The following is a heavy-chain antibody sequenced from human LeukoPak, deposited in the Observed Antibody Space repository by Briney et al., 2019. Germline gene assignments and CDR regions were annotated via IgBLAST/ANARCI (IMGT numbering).Heavy chain of an antibody. V-gene: IGHV4-34*01. J-gene: IGHJ4*02. D-gene: IGHD3-3*01. CDR1: GGSFSGYY. CDR3: ARRTSSGYFL. CDR2: INHSGST. Sequence: SETLSLTCAVYGGSFSGYYWSWIRQPPGKGLEWIGEINHSGSTNYNPSLKSRVTISVDTSKNQFSLKLSSVTAADTAVYYCARRTSSGYFLWGQGTLVTVSS.